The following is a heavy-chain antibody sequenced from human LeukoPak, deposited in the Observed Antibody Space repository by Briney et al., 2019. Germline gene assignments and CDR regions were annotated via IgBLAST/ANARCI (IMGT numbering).Heavy chain of an antibody. Sequence: GRSLRLSCAASGFTFSSYAKHWVRQAPGKGLVWVSHINSDGSWTSYADSVKGRFTISKDNAKNTVYLQMNNLRAEDTAVYYCVSFYETYWGRGTLVTVSS. V-gene: IGHV3-74*01. CDR1: GFTFSSYA. CDR2: INSDGSWT. J-gene: IGHJ4*02. CDR3: VSFYETY. D-gene: IGHD2/OR15-2a*01.